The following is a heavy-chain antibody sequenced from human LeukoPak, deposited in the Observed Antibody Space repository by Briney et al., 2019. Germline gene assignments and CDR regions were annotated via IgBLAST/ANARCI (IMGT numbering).Heavy chain of an antibody. CDR3: ARGLHYDSSGYYYGGAFDI. CDR2: INAGNGNT. D-gene: IGHD3-22*01. CDR1: GYTFTSYA. J-gene: IGHJ3*02. V-gene: IGHV1-3*01. Sequence: ASVKVSCKASGYTFTSYAMHWVRQAPGQRLEWMGWINAGNGNTKYSQKLQGRVTMTTDTSTSTAYMELRSLRSDDTAVYYCARGLHYDSSGYYYGGAFDIWGQGTMVTVSS.